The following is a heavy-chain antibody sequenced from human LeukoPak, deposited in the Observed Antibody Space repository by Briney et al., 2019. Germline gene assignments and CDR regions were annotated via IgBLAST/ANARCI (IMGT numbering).Heavy chain of an antibody. Sequence: GGSLRLSCAASGFTFSSYGMHWVRQAPGKGLEWVAVIWYDGTNKYYADSVKGRFTISRDNSKNTLYLQMNSLRAEDTAVYYCARTASRGPQSAESFHHWGQGTLVTVSS. V-gene: IGHV3-33*01. CDR1: GFTFSSYG. J-gene: IGHJ1*01. CDR2: IWYDGTNK. CDR3: ARTASRGPQSAESFHH.